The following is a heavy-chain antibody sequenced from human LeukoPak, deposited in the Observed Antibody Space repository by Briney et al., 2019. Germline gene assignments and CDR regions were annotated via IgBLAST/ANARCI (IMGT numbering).Heavy chain of an antibody. CDR2: ISSSSSTI. V-gene: IGHV3-48*01. CDR1: GFTFSSYS. D-gene: IGHD3-9*01. CDR3: AGVLRYFDWLLELDY. Sequence: GGSLRLSCAASGFTFSSYSMTWVRQAPGKGLEWVSYISSSSSTIYYADSVKGRFTISRDNAKNSLYLQMNSLRAEDTAVYYCAGVLRYFDWLLELDYWGQGTLVTVSS. J-gene: IGHJ4*02.